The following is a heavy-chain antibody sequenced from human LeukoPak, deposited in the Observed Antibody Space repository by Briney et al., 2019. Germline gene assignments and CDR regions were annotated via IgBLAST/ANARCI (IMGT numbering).Heavy chain of an antibody. CDR3: ARDKSLRWLQLGHYFDY. D-gene: IGHD5-24*01. V-gene: IGHV1-46*01. Sequence: GASVKVSCKASGYTFTSYYMHWVRQGPGQGLEWMGIINPSGGSTSYAQKFQGRVTMTRDTSTSTVYMELSSLRSEDTAVYYCARDKSLRWLQLGHYFDYWGQGTLVTVSS. J-gene: IGHJ4*02. CDR1: GYTFTSYY. CDR2: INPSGGST.